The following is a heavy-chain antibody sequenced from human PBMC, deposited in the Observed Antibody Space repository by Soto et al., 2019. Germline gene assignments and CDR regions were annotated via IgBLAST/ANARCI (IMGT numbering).Heavy chain of an antibody. CDR2: IYYSGST. Sequence: SETLSLTCTVSGGSISSGGYYWSWIRQHPGKGLEWIGYIYYSGSTYYNPSLKSRVTISVDTSKNQFSLKLSSVTAADTAVYYCARVVENRGGYYGSGSYYRIDYWGQGTLVTVSS. CDR1: GGSISSGGYY. J-gene: IGHJ4*02. V-gene: IGHV4-31*03. D-gene: IGHD3-10*01. CDR3: ARVVENRGGYYGSGSYYRIDY.